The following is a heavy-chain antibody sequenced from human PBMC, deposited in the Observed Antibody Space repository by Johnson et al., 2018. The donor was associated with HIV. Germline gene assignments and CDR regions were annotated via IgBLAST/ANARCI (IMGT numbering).Heavy chain of an antibody. V-gene: IGHV3-64*01. J-gene: IGHJ3*02. Sequence: VQLMESGGGVVQPGRSLRLSCAASGFTFSSYAMHWVRQAPGKGLEYVSAISSNGGSTYYANSVKGRFNISRDNSKTTLYLQMNSLRAEDTALYYCARVQGDRGAYDAFAIWGQGTMVTVSS. D-gene: IGHD3-10*01. CDR2: ISSNGGST. CDR1: GFTFSSYA. CDR3: ARVQGDRGAYDAFAI.